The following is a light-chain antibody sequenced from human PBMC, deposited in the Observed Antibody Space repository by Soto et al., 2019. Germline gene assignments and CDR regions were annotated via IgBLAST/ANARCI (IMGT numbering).Light chain of an antibody. Sequence: QSALTQPASVSGSPGQSITISCTGTSSDVGGYNDVSWYQQHQGKAPKLMIYEVSNRPSGVSNRFSGSKSGNTASLTISGLQAEDEAEYYCSSYTSSSIDYVFGTGTKVTVL. J-gene: IGLJ1*01. CDR1: SSDVGGYND. CDR2: EVS. CDR3: SSYTSSSIDYV. V-gene: IGLV2-14*01.